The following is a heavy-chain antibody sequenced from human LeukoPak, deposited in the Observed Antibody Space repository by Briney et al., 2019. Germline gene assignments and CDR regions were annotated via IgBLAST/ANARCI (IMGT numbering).Heavy chain of an antibody. CDR2: IYYSGST. CDR3: ARRRGGVPAAISYFDY. J-gene: IGHJ4*02. Sequence: SETLSLTCTVSGGSISSGGYYWSWIRQHPGKGLEWIGYIYYSGSTYYNPSLKSRVTISVGTSKNQFSLKLSSVTAADTAVYYCARRRGGVPAAISYFDYWGQGTLVTVSS. D-gene: IGHD2-2*01. V-gene: IGHV4-31*03. CDR1: GGSISSGGYY.